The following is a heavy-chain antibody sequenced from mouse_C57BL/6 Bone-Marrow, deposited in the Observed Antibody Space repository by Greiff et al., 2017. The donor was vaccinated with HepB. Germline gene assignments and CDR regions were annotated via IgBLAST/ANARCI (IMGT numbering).Heavy chain of an antibody. Sequence: EVKVVESGGDLVKPGGSLKLSCAASGFTFSSYGMSWVRQTPDKRLEWVATISSGGSYTYYPDSVKGRFTISRDNAKNTLYLQMSSLKSEDTAMYYCAVTTVVEDYFDYWGQGTTLTVSS. D-gene: IGHD1-1*01. CDR2: ISSGGSYT. CDR3: AVTTVVEDYFDY. CDR1: GFTFSSYG. V-gene: IGHV5-6*01. J-gene: IGHJ2*01.